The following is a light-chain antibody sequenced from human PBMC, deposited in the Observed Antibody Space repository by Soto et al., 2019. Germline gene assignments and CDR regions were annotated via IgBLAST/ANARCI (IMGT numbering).Light chain of an antibody. V-gene: IGKV3-11*01. CDR2: DAS. CDR1: QSVSNY. Sequence: EIVLTQSPATLSLSPGEGATLSCMASQSVSNYLAWYQQKPGQAPRLLIFDASKRATGIPARFSGSGSGTDFNLTIRSLEPEDFAVYYCQQRSNWPLTLGGGTKVEIK. J-gene: IGKJ4*01. CDR3: QQRSNWPLT.